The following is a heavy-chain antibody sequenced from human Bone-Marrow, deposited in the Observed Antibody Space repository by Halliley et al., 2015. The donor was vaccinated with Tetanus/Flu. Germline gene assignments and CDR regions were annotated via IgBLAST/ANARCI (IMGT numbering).Heavy chain of an antibody. J-gene: IGHJ5*02. D-gene: IGHD6-13*01. V-gene: IGHV4-39*01. CDR2: IEYRGDT. CDR3: ARRDSSSWYAWFDP. Sequence: WSGNIEYRGDTSYNPSLKSRVTISVDTSKNQFSLKLTSVTSADSAVYYCARRDSSSWYAWFDPWGPGTRVTVSS.